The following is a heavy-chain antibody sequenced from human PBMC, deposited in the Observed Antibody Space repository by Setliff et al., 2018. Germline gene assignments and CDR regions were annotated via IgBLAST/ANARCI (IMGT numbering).Heavy chain of an antibody. J-gene: IGHJ4*01. CDR3: ARLWISYERTAYPYAEYFQY. D-gene: IGHD3-22*01. CDR2: IYYGGST. CDR1: GGSISDYY. Sequence: SETLSLTCTVSGGSISDYYWSWIRQAPGKGLEWIGYIYYGGSTNYNPSLNSRVAISVDTSENQFSLRLNSVTAADTAVYYCARLWISYERTAYPYAEYFQYWGDGTLVTVSS. V-gene: IGHV4-59*01.